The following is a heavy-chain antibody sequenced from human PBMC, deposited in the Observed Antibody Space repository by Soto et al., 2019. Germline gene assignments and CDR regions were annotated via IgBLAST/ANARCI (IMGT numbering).Heavy chain of an antibody. J-gene: IGHJ5*02. Sequence: SPTLSLPCAISGDSVSSNSATWNWIRQSPSRGLEWLGRTYYRSKWYYDYAISVKSRITINPDTSRNQFSLQLSSVIPEDTAVYYCGRAHLGTDRNILEPFDPWGQGTLVTVSS. CDR1: GDSVSSNSAT. CDR3: GRAHLGTDRNILEPFDP. CDR2: TYYRSKWYY. V-gene: IGHV6-1*01. D-gene: IGHD1-1*01.